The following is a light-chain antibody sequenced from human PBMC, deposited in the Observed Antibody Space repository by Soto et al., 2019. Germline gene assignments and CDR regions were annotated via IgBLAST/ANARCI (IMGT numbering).Light chain of an antibody. J-gene: IGKJ5*01. CDR3: QQYKNWPPIT. V-gene: IGKV3-15*01. CDR1: QSVSSN. CDR2: GAS. Sequence: EIVMTQSPATLSVSPGERATLSCRASQSVSSNLAWYQQKPGQAPRLLIYGASTRATGIPARFSGSGSGTDFTLTISRLEPEDFAVYYCQQYKNWPPITFGQGTRLEIK.